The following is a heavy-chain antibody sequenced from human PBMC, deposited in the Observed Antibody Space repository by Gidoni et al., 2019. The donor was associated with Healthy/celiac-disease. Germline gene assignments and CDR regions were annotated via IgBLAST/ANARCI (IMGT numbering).Heavy chain of an antibody. CDR2: INHSGST. Sequence: QVQLQQWGAGLLKPPETLSLTSAVYGGSFSGYSWSWIRQPPGQGLEWIGEINHSGSTNYNPSLKRRVTISVDTSKNQFSLKLSSVTAADTAVYYCASRARRYYDSSGYRPFDYWGQGTLVTVSS. J-gene: IGHJ4*02. CDR1: GGSFSGYS. CDR3: ASRARRYYDSSGYRPFDY. V-gene: IGHV4-34*01. D-gene: IGHD3-22*01.